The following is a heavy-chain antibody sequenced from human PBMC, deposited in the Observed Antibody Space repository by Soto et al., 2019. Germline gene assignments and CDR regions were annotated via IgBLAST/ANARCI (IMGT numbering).Heavy chain of an antibody. V-gene: IGHV1-69*01. CDR2: IIPFFKAT. CDR3: ARDVPLNYYDGTYSYYAMDV. D-gene: IGHD3-16*01. Sequence: SVKVSCKASGGTFSSPAISWVRQAPGQGLEWMGGIIPFFKATNYAQKFQGRVTITADDSTSTAYMDLYSLRSEDTAVYYCARDVPLNYYDGTYSYYAMDVWGQGTTVTVSS. CDR1: GGTFSSPA. J-gene: IGHJ6*02.